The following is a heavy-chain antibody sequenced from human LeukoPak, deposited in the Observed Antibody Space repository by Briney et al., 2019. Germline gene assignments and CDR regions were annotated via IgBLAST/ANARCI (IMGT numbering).Heavy chain of an antibody. CDR1: GFIFSSYS. CDR2: ISRTGNSI. J-gene: IGHJ4*02. CDR3: ARGPYSSNWYVDY. Sequence: GGSLRLSCAASGFIFSSYSMHWVRLAPGKGLEWISYISRTGNSIYYADSVKGRFTISRDSAKNSLYLQMNSLRAEDTAVYYCARGPYSSNWYVDYWGQGTLVTVAS. D-gene: IGHD6-13*01. V-gene: IGHV3-48*04.